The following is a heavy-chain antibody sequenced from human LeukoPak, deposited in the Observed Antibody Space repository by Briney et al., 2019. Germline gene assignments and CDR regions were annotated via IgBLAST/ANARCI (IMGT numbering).Heavy chain of an antibody. CDR3: ARIASDWGSKYWYYDL. D-gene: IGHD3-16*01. CDR2: INPLSGET. CDR1: GYTFGGYF. Sequence: EASVKVSCKASGYTFGGYFIHWVRQAPGQGLEWMGWINPLSGETNYTQKFEARVTMTRDTSNTTAYMELTSLRFDDTAIYYCARIASDWGSKYWYYDLWGRGTLVTVSS. J-gene: IGHJ2*01. V-gene: IGHV1-2*02.